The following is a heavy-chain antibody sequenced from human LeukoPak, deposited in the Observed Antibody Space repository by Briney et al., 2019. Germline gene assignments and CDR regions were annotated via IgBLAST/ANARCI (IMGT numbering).Heavy chain of an antibody. V-gene: IGHV3-9*03. D-gene: IGHD3-3*01. CDR1: GFTFDDYA. CDR2: ISWNSGSI. Sequence: GRSLRLSCAASGFTFDDYAMHWVRQAPGKGLEWVSGISWNSGSIGYADSVKGRFTISRDNAKNSLYLQMNSLRAEDMALYYCAKGRYDFWSGYLDYFDYWGQGTLVTVSS. J-gene: IGHJ4*02. CDR3: AKGRYDFWSGYLDYFDY.